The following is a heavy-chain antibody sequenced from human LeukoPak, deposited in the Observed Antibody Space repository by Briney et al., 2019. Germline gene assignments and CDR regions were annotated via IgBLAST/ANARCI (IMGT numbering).Heavy chain of an antibody. CDR2: IYGVGNA. D-gene: IGHD3-9*01. J-gene: IGHJ4*02. CDR3: VSHSDTLTSYSFDY. V-gene: IGHV3-53*01. Sequence: GGSLRLSCAASGFTVSNNYMSWVRQAPGKGLEWVSIIYGVGNAYYADSVKGRFTFSRDSSRNTLSLQMNSLRAEDTAVYYCVSHSDTLTSYSFDYWGQGTLVTVSS. CDR1: GFTVSNNY.